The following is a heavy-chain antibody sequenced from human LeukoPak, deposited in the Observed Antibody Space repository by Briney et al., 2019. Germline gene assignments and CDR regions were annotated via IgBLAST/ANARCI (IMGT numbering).Heavy chain of an antibody. Sequence: PSETLSLTCTVSGGSISSYYWSWIRQPPGKGLEWIGYIYYSGSTNYTPSLKSRVTISVDTSKNQFSLKLSSVTAADTAVYYCARGALVGATTPFEYWGQGTLVTVSS. CDR1: GGSISSYY. V-gene: IGHV4-59*08. CDR3: ARGALVGATTPFEY. J-gene: IGHJ4*02. CDR2: IYYSGST. D-gene: IGHD1-26*01.